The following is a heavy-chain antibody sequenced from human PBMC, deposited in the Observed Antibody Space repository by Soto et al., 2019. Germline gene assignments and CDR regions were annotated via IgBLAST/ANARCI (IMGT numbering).Heavy chain of an antibody. CDR3: AREPGAPGYSSGGDVEDY. Sequence: EVQLVESGGGLVQPGGSLRLSCAASGFTVSSNYMSWVRQAPGKGLEWVSVIYSGGSTSYADSVKGRCTISSDNSKNTVELQRNRRRAEDTAVYYCAREPGAPGYSSGGDVEDYWGQGTLVTVSS. V-gene: IGHV3-66*01. CDR2: IYSGGST. D-gene: IGHD6-19*01. J-gene: IGHJ4*02. CDR1: GFTVSSNY.